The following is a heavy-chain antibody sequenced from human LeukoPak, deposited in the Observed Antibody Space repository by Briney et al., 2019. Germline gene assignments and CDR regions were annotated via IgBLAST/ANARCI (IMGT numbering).Heavy chain of an antibody. J-gene: IGHJ5*02. V-gene: IGHV3-21*01. CDR3: ASGYGLQLNWLDP. D-gene: IGHD2-2*03. Sequence: GGSLRLSCAASGFTFSSYSMNWVRQVPGKGLEWVSSISSSSGDIYYADSMKGRFTVSRDNAKNSLYLQMNSLRAEDTAVYYCASGYGLQLNWLDPWGQGTLVTVSS. CDR2: ISSSSGDI. CDR1: GFTFSSYS.